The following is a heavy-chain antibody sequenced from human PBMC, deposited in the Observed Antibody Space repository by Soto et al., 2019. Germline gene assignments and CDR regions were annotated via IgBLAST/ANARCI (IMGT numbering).Heavy chain of an antibody. Sequence: GGSLRLSCAASGFTFSSYAMSWVRQAPGKGLEWVSAISGSGGSTYYADSVKGRFTISRDNSKNTLYLQMNSLRAEDTAVYYCAKGRGIGVVSPEAYYYYGMDVWGQGTTVTVSS. J-gene: IGHJ6*02. CDR1: GFTFSSYA. CDR3: AKGRGIGVVSPEAYYYYGMDV. V-gene: IGHV3-23*01. CDR2: ISGSGGST. D-gene: IGHD3-3*01.